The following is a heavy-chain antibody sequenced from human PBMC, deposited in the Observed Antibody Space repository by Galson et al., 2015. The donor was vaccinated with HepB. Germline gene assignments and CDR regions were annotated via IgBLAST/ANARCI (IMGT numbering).Heavy chain of an antibody. CDR3: AKDIEATVVTRGIDY. D-gene: IGHD4-23*01. J-gene: IGHJ4*02. Sequence: SLRLSCAASGFTFDDYTMHWVRQAPGKGLEWVSLISWDGGSTYYADSVKGRFTISRDNSKNSLYLQMNSLRTEDTALYYCAKDIEATVVTRGIDYWGQGTLVTVSS. CDR2: ISWDGGST. CDR1: GFTFDDYT. V-gene: IGHV3-43*01.